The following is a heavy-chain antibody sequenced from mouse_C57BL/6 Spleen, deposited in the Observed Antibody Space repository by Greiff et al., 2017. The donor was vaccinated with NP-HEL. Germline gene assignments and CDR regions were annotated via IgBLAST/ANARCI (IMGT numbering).Heavy chain of an antibody. CDR1: GFSLTSYG. J-gene: IGHJ4*01. D-gene: IGHD2-14*01. CDR2: IWSGGST. CDR3: ARIGTANYYAMDY. V-gene: IGHV2-2*01. Sequence: QVHVKQSGPGLVQPSQSLSITCTVSGFSLTSYGVHWVRQSPGKGLEWLGVIWSGGSTDYNAAFISRLSISKDNSKSQVFFKMNRLQADDTAIYYWARIGTANYYAMDYWGQGTSVTVS.